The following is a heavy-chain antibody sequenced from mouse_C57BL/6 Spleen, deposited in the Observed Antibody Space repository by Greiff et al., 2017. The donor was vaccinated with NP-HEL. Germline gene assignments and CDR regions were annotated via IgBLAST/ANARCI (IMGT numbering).Heavy chain of an antibody. V-gene: IGHV2-2*01. CDR1: GFSLTSYG. CDR2: IWSGGST. CDR3: ARMGGTDNYYAMDY. J-gene: IGHJ4*01. Sequence: VMLVESGPGLVQPSQSLSITCTVSGFSLTSYGVHWVRQSPGKGLEWLGVIWSGGSTDYNAAFISRLSISKDNSKSHVFFKMNSLQADDTAIYYCARMGGTDNYYAMDYWGQGTSVTVSS. D-gene: IGHD3-3*01.